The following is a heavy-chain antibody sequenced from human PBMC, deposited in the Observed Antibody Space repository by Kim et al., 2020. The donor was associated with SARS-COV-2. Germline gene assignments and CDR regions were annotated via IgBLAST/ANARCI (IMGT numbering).Heavy chain of an antibody. J-gene: IGHJ4*02. D-gene: IGHD2-2*01. V-gene: IGHV3-9*01. Sequence: SIGYADSVKGRFTISRDRAKNSLYLQMNGLRAEDTALYYCARAAMRTFDYWGQGTLVTVSS. CDR2: SI. CDR3: ARAAMRTFDY.